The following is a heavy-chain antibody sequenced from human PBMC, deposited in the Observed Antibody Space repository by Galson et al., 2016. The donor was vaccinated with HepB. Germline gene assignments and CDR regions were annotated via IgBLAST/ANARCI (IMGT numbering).Heavy chain of an antibody. CDR2: IYYTGIT. D-gene: IGHD2-15*01. J-gene: IGHJ3*02. V-gene: IGHV4-61*01. CDR1: GGSVSSGSYY. Sequence: LSLTCTVSGGSVSSGSYYWSWIRQPPGKGLEWIGFIYYTGITTYNPSLKSRVTISVDTSKNQFSLKLSSVTAADTAVYYCARRRGGDAFDIWGQGTMVTVSS. CDR3: ARRRGGDAFDI.